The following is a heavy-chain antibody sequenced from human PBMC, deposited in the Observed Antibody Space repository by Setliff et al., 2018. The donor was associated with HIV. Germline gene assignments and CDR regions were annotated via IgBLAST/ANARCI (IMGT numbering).Heavy chain of an antibody. V-gene: IGHV4-34*01. CDR2: IHYSRGS. D-gene: IGHD1-1*01. CDR3: ARRYHDASGFYNS. Sequence: TSETLSLTCAVYGGSFSGYYWNWIRQSPGKGLEWIGNIHYSRGSSYNASLKSRVTISLDTSKNHFSLKLSSVAAADTAVYYCARRYHDASGFYNSWGQGVLVTVSS. CDR1: GGSFSGYY. J-gene: IGHJ4*02.